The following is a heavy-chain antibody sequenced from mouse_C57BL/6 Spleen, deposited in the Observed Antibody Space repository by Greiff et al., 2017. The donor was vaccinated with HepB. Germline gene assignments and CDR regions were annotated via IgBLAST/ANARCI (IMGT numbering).Heavy chain of an antibody. CDR2: IYPGDGDT. D-gene: IGHD4-1*01. V-gene: IGHV1-82*01. CDR3: ARELTGTDY. J-gene: IGHJ2*01. CDR1: GYAFSSSW. Sequence: QVQLQQSGPELVKPGASVKISCKASGYAFSSSWMNWVKQRPGKGLEWIGRIYPGDGDTNYNGKFKGKATLTADKSSSTAYMQLSSLTSEDSAVYFCARELTGTDYWGQGTTLTVSS.